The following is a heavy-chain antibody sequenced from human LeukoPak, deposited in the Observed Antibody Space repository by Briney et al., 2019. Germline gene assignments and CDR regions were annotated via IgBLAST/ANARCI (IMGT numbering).Heavy chain of an antibody. CDR2: IYYSGTT. V-gene: IGHV4-39*01. CDR3: ARQAAPGAFDI. CDR1: GGSISSSSYY. Sequence: SETLSLTCTVSGGSISSSSYYWGWLRQPPGKGLEWIGSIYYSGTTYYTPSLKRRVTISVDTSKNQFSLKLSSVTAADTAVYYCARQAAPGAFDIWGQGTMVTVSS. J-gene: IGHJ3*02. D-gene: IGHD6-25*01.